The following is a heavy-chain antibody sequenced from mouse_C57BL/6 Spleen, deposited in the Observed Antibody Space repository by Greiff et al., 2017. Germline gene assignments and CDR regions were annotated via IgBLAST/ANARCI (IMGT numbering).Heavy chain of an antibody. V-gene: IGHV1-80*01. D-gene: IGHD1-1*01. Sequence: VQLQQSGAELVKPGASVKISCKASGYAFSSYWMKWVKQRPGKGLEWIGQIYPGDGDTNYNGKFKGKATLTADKSSSTAYMQLSSLTSEDSAVYFCARSYYGSYWYFDVWGTGTTVTVSS. J-gene: IGHJ1*03. CDR1: GYAFSSYW. CDR3: ARSYYGSYWYFDV. CDR2: IYPGDGDT.